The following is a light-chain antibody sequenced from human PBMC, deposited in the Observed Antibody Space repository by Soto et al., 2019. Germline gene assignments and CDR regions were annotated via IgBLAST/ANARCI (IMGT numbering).Light chain of an antibody. CDR3: QQYSSFSWT. Sequence: DIQMTQSPSTLSGSVGDRVTITCRASQTISSWLAWYQQKPGKAPKLLIYKASTLKSGVPSRFSGSGSGTEFTLTISGLQPDDFATYYCQQYSSFSWTFGQGTKVDIK. CDR1: QTISSW. CDR2: KAS. J-gene: IGKJ1*01. V-gene: IGKV1-5*03.